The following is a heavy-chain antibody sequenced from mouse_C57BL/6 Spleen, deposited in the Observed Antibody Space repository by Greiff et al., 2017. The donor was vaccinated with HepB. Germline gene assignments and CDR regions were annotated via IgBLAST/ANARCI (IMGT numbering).Heavy chain of an antibody. CDR1: GYSITSGYY. V-gene: IGHV3-6*01. Sequence: VQLQQSGPGLVKPSQSLSLTCSVTGYSITSGYYWNWIRQFPGNKLEWMGYISYDGSNNYNPSLKNRISITRDTSKNQFFLKLNSVTTEDTATYYCARGDNWDWYFDVWGTGTTVTVSS. CDR2: ISYDGSN. CDR3: ARGDNWDWYFDV. J-gene: IGHJ1*03. D-gene: IGHD4-1*01.